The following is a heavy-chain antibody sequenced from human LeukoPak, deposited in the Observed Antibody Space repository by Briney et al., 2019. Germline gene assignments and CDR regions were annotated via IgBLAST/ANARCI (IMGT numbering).Heavy chain of an antibody. CDR3: ARAAGSGLIDY. J-gene: IGHJ4*02. CDR2: IYYSGNT. D-gene: IGHD6-19*01. CDR1: GGSISSSNW. Sequence: PSETLSLTCAVSGGSISSSNWWSWVRQPPGMGLGWIGSIYYSGNTYYNPSLKSRVTISLDTSKNQFSLNLNSVTAADTALYFCARAAGSGLIDYWGQGILVIVSS. V-gene: IGHV4-4*02.